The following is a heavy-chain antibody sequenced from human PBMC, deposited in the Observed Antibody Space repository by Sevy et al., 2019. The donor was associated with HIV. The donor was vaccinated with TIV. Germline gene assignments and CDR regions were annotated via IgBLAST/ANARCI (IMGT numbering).Heavy chain of an antibody. Sequence: SETLSLTCTVSGASISSHYWSWIRQPPGKGLEWIGYIYYSGSTNYNPSLKSRVTMSVDTSKNQFSLKLRSVTAPDTAMYYCARALRPYSFDTSTYFDYWGQGTLVTVSS. CDR1: GASISSHY. CDR2: IYYSGST. V-gene: IGHV4-59*11. D-gene: IGHD3-22*01. CDR3: ARALRPYSFDTSTYFDY. J-gene: IGHJ4*02.